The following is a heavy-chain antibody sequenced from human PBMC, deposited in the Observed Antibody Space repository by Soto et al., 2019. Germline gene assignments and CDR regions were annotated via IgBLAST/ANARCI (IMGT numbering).Heavy chain of an antibody. CDR1: GGSITRYY. D-gene: IGHD3-10*01. Sequence: QVQLQESGPGLVKPSETLSLTCTVSGGSITRYYWSWIRQPPGKGLEWIGYIHNSGITSYNPSLQSRVTISADVSKNQFSLDLRSVTAADTAVYYCARRGSGTDYWGHGTLVTVSS. CDR3: ARRGSGTDY. V-gene: IGHV4-59*01. CDR2: IHNSGIT. J-gene: IGHJ4*01.